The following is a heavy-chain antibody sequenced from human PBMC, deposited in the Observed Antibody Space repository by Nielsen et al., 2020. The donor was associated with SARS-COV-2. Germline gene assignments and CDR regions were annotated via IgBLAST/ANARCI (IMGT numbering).Heavy chain of an antibody. CDR2: INSDSGNT. D-gene: IGHD2-2*01. CDR3: ARSRGCSATSCFFDY. V-gene: IGHV1-3*04. J-gene: IGHJ4*02. CDR1: GYTFTAYA. Sequence: ASVKVSCKASGYTFTAYAIHWVRQDPGQRLEWMGWINSDSGNTIYSQKFRGRVTITRDTSASTAYMELSGLSSEDTAVYYCARSRGCSATSCFFDYWGQGALVTVSS.